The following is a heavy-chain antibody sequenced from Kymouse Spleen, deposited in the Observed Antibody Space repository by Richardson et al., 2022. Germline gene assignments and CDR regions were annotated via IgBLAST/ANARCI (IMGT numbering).Heavy chain of an antibody. CDR2: ISGSGGST. Sequence: EVQLVESGGGLVQPGGSLRLSCAASGFTFSSYAMSWVRQAPGKGLEWVSAISGSGGSTYYADSVKGRFTISRDNSKNTLYLQMNSLRAEDTAVYYCAKDTVTTRYYYYYYGMDVWGQGTTVTVSS. V-gene: IGHV3-23*04. CDR3: AKDTVTTRYYYYYYGMDV. J-gene: IGHJ6*02. D-gene: IGHD4-11,IGHD4-11*01. CDR1: GFTFSSYA.